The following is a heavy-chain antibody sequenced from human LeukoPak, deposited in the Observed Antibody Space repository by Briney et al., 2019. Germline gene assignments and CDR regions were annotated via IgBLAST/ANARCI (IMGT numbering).Heavy chain of an antibody. D-gene: IGHD3-10*01. CDR1: GFTFSSYS. CDR3: ARSEYYGSGSYRGGDY. V-gene: IGHV3-21*01. J-gene: IGHJ4*02. CDR2: ISSSSSYI. Sequence: GGSLRLSCAATGFTFSSYSMNWVRQAPGKGLEWVSSISSSSSYIYYADSVKGRFTISRDNAKNSLYLQMNSLRAEDTAVYYCARSEYYGSGSYRGGDYWGQGTLVTVSS.